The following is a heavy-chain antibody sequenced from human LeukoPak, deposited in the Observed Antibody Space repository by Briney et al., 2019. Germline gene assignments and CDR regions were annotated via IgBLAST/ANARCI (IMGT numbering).Heavy chain of an antibody. Sequence: SETLSLTCTVSGGSISSSSHYWGWIRQPPGMGLEWIGIIYDSGSTYYNPSLNSRVTVSLDTSKNQFSLTVTSVTAADAAVYYCARRYCSGGHCYYFDSWGQGTLVTVSS. CDR1: GGSISSSSHY. D-gene: IGHD2-15*01. CDR2: IYDSGST. J-gene: IGHJ4*02. CDR3: ARRYCSGGHCYYFDS. V-gene: IGHV4-39*01.